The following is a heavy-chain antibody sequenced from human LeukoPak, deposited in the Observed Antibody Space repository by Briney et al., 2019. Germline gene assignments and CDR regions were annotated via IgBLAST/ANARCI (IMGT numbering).Heavy chain of an antibody. Sequence: GGTLRLSCAASGFTFSSYVMSWVRQAPGKGLEWVSAISGSGGSTYYADSVKGRFTISRDNSKNTPYLQMNSLRAEDTAVYYCAKVDMATILYWGQGTLVTVSS. CDR2: ISGSGGST. CDR1: GFTFSSYV. V-gene: IGHV3-23*01. D-gene: IGHD5-24*01. CDR3: AKVDMATILY. J-gene: IGHJ4*02.